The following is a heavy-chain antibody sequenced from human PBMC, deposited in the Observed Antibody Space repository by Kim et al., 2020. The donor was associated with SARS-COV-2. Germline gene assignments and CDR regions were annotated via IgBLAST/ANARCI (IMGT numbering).Heavy chain of an antibody. D-gene: IGHD3-16*02. J-gene: IGHJ4*02. CDR1: GYTFTNHA. V-gene: IGHV7-4-1*02. Sequence: ASVKVSCKASGYTFTNHAINWVRQAPGRGLEWMGWINTDTGSPTYAPDFTGRFVFSLDTSVSTAYLQIRSLEVEDTALYYCARVVWGGYRYIDSWGQGTLVTVSS. CDR2: INTDTGSP. CDR3: ARVVWGGYRYIDS.